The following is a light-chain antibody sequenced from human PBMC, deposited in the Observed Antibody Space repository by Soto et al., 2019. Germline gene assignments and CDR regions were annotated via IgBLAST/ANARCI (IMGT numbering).Light chain of an antibody. V-gene: IGKV3-20*01. CDR1: QSVSSSY. J-gene: IGKJ1*01. Sequence: IVLTQSPGTLSLSPGERATLSCRASQSVSSSYLAWYQQKPGQAPRLLIYDASSRATGIPDRFSGSGSGTDFTLTISRLEPEDFAVYYCQQYGSSPWTFGQGTKVEI. CDR3: QQYGSSPWT. CDR2: DAS.